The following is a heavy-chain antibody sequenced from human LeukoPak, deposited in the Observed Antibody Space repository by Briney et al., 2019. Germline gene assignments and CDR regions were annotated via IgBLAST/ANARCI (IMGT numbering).Heavy chain of an antibody. J-gene: IGHJ6*02. V-gene: IGHV1-69*13. D-gene: IGHD3/OR15-3a*01. Sequence: GASVKVSCKASGGTFSSYAISWVRQAPGQGLEWMGGIIPIFGTANYAQKFQGRVTITADESTSTAYMELSSLRSEDTAVYYCAKLEASWTYYCGMDVWGQGTTVTVSS. CDR2: IIPIFGTA. CDR1: GGTFSSYA. CDR3: AKLEASWTYYCGMDV.